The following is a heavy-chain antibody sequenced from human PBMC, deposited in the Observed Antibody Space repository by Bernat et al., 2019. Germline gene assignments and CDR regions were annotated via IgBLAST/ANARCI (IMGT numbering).Heavy chain of an antibody. CDR2: ISGSGGST. V-gene: IGHV3-23*01. CDR3: ALQATVTMTIYYYYYGMDV. J-gene: IGHJ6*02. CDR1: GFTFSSYA. Sequence: EVQLLESGGGLVQPGGSLRLSCAASGFTFSSYAMSWVRQAPGKGLEWVSAISGSGGSTYYADSVKGRFTISRDNSKNTLYLQMNSLRAEDTAVYYCALQATVTMTIYYYYYGMDVWGQGTTVTVSS. D-gene: IGHD4-17*01.